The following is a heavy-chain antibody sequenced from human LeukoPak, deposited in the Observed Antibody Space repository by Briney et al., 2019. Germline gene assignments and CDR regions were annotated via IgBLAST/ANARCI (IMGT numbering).Heavy chain of an antibody. V-gene: IGHV3-33*06. CDR1: GFTFSSYG. CDR2: IWYDGSNK. CDR3: AKSVYAQSNYYYYMDV. J-gene: IGHJ6*03. Sequence: GWSLRLSCAASGFTFSSYGMHWVRQAPGKGLEWVAVIWYDGSNKYYADSVKGRFTISRDNSKNTLYLQMNSLRAEDTAVYYCAKSVYAQSNYYYYMDVWGKGTTVTVSS. D-gene: IGHD2-8*01.